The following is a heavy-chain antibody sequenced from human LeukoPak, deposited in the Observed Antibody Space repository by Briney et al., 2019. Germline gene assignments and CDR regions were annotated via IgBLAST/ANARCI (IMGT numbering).Heavy chain of an antibody. J-gene: IGHJ4*02. CDR1: GYTFTSYD. CDR3: ARVDFGVVIGDSAHFDY. D-gene: IGHD3-3*01. V-gene: IGHV1-8*01. CDR2: MNPNSGNT. Sequence: GASVKVSCKASGYTFTSYDINWVRQATGHGLEWMGWMNPNSGNTGYAQKFQGRVTMTRNTSISTAYMELSSLRSEDTAVYYCARVDFGVVIGDSAHFDYWGQGTLVTVSS.